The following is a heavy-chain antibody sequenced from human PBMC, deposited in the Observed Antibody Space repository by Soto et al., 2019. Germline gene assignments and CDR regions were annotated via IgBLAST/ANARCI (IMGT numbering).Heavy chain of an antibody. CDR1: GYTFTGYY. CDR2: INPNSGGT. Sequence: ASVKVSCKASGYTFTGYYMHWVRQAPGQGLEWMGWINPNSGGTNYAQKFQGWVTMTRDTSISTAYMELSRLRSDDTAVYYCARGGYSSSYRYYYYYMDVWGKGTTVTVSS. V-gene: IGHV1-2*04. CDR3: ARGGYSSSYRYYYYYMDV. J-gene: IGHJ6*03. D-gene: IGHD6-6*01.